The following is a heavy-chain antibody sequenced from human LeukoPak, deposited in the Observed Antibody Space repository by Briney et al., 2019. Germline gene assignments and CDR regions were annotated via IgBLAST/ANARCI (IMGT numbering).Heavy chain of an antibody. CDR2: IYYSGST. Sequence: SETLSLTCTVSGGSISSSSYYWSWIRQPPGKGLEWIGYIYYSGSTNYNPSLKSRVTISVDTSKNQFSLKLSSVTAADTAVYYCAELGITMIGGVWGKGTTVTISS. CDR1: GGSISSSSYY. CDR3: AELGITMIGGV. V-gene: IGHV4-61*01. J-gene: IGHJ6*04. D-gene: IGHD3-10*02.